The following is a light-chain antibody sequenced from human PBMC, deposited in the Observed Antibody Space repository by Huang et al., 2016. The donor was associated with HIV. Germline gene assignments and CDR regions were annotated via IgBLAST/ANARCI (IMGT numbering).Light chain of an antibody. CDR2: GAS. CDR3: QQYNNWLA. J-gene: IGKJ1*01. V-gene: IGKV3-15*01. CDR1: QTVNSN. Sequence: EIVMTQSPTTLSVSPGERATLSCRASQTVNSNLAWYQHKPGQAPRLLIYGASTRATGVPARFSGSGSGTKFTLTISSLQYEDVAVYYYQQYNNWLAFGQGTKVEIK.